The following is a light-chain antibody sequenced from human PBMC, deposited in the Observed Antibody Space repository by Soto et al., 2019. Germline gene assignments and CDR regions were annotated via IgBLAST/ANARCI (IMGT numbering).Light chain of an antibody. Sequence: DIVMTQSPVTLSVSPGERATLSCRASQSVDGKLAWYQQKPGQAPRLLIYGASTRATGIPARFSGSGSGTEFTLTISSLQSEDFAVYYCQQYVNRPPLTFGGGTKVEIK. CDR2: GAS. CDR3: QQYVNRPPLT. J-gene: IGKJ4*01. V-gene: IGKV3-15*01. CDR1: QSVDGK.